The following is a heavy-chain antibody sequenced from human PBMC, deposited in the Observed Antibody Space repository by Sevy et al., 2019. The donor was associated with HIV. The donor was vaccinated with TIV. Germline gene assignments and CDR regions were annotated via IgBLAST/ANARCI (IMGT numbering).Heavy chain of an antibody. CDR1: GFTFSSYA. J-gene: IGHJ3*02. CDR2: ISYDGSKK. CDR3: ARDAGNGDYGFYAFDI. D-gene: IGHD4-17*01. V-gene: IGHV3-30-3*01. Sequence: GGSLRLSCAASGFTFSSYAMHWVRQAPGKGLEWVAVISYDGSKKYYADSVKGRFTISRDNSKNTQYLQMNSLRAEDTAVYYCARDAGNGDYGFYAFDIWGQGTMVTVSS.